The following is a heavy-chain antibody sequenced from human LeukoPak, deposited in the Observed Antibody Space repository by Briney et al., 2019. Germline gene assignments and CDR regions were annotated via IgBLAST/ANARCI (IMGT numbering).Heavy chain of an antibody. V-gene: IGHV3-9*01. CDR2: ISWNGGNV. D-gene: IGHD4-23*01. CDR3: AKGASVWLLESRFDP. J-gene: IGHJ5*02. CDR1: GFNLDEYA. Sequence: PGGSLRLSCVASGFNLDEYAMHWVRQAPGKGLEWVSGISWNGGNVGYADSVEGRVTVSRDNAKNSLYLQLSSLRPEDTALYYCAKGASVWLLESRFDPWGQGTLVTVSS.